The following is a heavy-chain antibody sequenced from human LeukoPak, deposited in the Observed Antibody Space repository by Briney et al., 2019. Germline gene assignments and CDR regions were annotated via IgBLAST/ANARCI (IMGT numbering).Heavy chain of an antibody. J-gene: IGHJ5*02. Sequence: SETLSLTCTVSGGSMSSYYWSWIRQSPGKGLEWVGYISYSGTTNYNPSLKSRVTISLGTSKNRFSLNLTSVTAADTVVYYCASHGSGTSLALYPWGQGTLVTVSS. V-gene: IGHV4-59*08. CDR3: ASHGSGTSLALYP. CDR2: ISYSGTT. D-gene: IGHD3-10*01. CDR1: GGSMSSYY.